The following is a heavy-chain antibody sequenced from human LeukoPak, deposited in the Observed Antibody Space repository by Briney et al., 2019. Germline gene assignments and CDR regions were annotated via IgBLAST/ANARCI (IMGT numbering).Heavy chain of an antibody. CDR1: GFTFSSYS. D-gene: IGHD6-25*01. J-gene: IGHJ4*02. CDR2: ISSSSSYI. V-gene: IGHV3-21*01. CDR3: AREDSGIATVDH. Sequence: GGSLRLSCAASGFTFSSYSMNWVRQAPGKGLEWVSSISSSSSYIYYADSVKGRFTISRDNAKNSLYLQMNSLRAEDTAVYYCAREDSGIATVDHWGQGTLVTVSS.